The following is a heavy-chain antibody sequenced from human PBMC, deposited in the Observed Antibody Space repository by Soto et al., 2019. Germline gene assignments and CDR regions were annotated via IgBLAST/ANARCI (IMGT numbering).Heavy chain of an antibody. CDR2: INPNSGDT. Sequence: ASVKVSCKASGYIFTGYHIHWVRQAPGRGLEWMGWINPNSGDTEYAQNFQGRVTMTRDTSFNLVYMEMSGLMSDDTAVYYCAKDLGGGAWYPIDCWGQGTLVTVSS. V-gene: IGHV1-2*02. D-gene: IGHD6-19*01. CDR3: AKDLGGGAWYPIDC. CDR1: GYIFTGYH. J-gene: IGHJ4*02.